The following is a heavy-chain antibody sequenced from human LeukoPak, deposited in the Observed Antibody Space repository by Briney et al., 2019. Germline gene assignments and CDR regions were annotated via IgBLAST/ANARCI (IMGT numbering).Heavy chain of an antibody. CDR2: ISYDGSNK. V-gene: IGHV3-30*18. J-gene: IGHJ4*02. CDR3: AKDLAYDYVWGSSNFLDY. CDR1: GFTFSSYG. Sequence: GGSLRLSCAASGFTFSSYGMHWVRQAPGKGLEWVAVISYDGSNKYYADSVKGRFTISRDNSKNTLYLQMNSLRAEDTAVYYGAKDLAYDYVWGSSNFLDYWGQGTLVTVSS. D-gene: IGHD3-16*01.